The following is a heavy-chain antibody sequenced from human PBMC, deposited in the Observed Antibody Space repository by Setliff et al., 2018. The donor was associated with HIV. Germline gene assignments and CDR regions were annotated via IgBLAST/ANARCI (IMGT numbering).Heavy chain of an antibody. Sequence: GGSLRLSCAASGFTFNRYWMHWVRQAPGQGLVWVSGINNDTTTTTYADSVKGRFTISRDNSKNTLYLQTGSLRPEDMAVYYCVRDALLDDAFDIWGQGTMVTVSS. CDR2: INNDTTTT. CDR1: GFTFNRYW. J-gene: IGHJ3*02. CDR3: VRDALLDDAFDI. V-gene: IGHV3-74*01. D-gene: IGHD3-10*01.